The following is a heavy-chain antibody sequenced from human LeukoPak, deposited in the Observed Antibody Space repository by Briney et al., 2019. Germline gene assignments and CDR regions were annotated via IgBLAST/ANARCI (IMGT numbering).Heavy chain of an antibody. CDR3: ARGGNYDILTGYIFDY. CDR2: IRHDGGDK. V-gene: IGHV3-7*03. J-gene: IGHJ4*02. Sequence: GGSLRLSCAASGFTFSNYWMSWVRQAPGKGLEWVANIRHDGGDKHYVDSVKGRFTIARDSAKNSLNLQMNSLRAEDTAVYYCARGGNYDILTGYIFDYWGQGTLVTVSS. D-gene: IGHD3-9*01. CDR1: GFTFSNYW.